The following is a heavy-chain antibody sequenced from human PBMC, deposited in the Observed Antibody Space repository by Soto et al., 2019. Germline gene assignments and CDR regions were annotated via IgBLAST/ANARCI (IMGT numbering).Heavy chain of an antibody. Sequence: SETLSLTCAVSGGSFTSNNWWTWVRQPPGQGLEWIGEIYRTGSTNYNPSLKSRVTISLDKSENQFSLEVTSLTAADTAVYYCASRDPGTSVDYWGQGTLVTVSS. CDR1: GGSFTSNNW. J-gene: IGHJ4*02. V-gene: IGHV4-4*02. CDR2: IYRTGST. CDR3: ASRDPGTSVDY. D-gene: IGHD1-7*01.